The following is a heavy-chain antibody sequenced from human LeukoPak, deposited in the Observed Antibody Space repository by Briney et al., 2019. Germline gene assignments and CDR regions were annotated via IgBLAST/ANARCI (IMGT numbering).Heavy chain of an antibody. V-gene: IGHV3-74*01. CDR3: IREVQVRASASLGL. CDR2: MNSAGTTI. CDR1: GFTISGFW. Sequence: GGSLRLSCAASGFTISGFWMHWVRQVPGEGLVWVARMNSAGTTINYADSVKGRFTISRDNVRNTLHLQLNNLSLEDTAVYFCIREVQVRASASLGLWGRGTLVTVS. D-gene: IGHD1-1*01. J-gene: IGHJ4*01.